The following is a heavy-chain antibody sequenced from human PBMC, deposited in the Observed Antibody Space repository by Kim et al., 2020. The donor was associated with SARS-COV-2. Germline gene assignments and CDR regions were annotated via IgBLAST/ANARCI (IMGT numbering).Heavy chain of an antibody. Sequence: GTTNYMSSLKSRFTISMDTAKNQFSLKLTAVTAADTAVYYCVRERVPGRYWGQGTLVTVSS. J-gene: IGHJ4*02. V-gene: IGHV4-61*02. CDR3: VRERVPGRY. D-gene: IGHD3-10*01. CDR2: GTT.